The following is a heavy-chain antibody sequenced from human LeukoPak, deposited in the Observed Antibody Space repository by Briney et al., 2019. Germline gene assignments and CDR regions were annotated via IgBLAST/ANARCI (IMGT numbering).Heavy chain of an antibody. CDR3: ARDRGYGMDV. J-gene: IGHJ6*02. CDR1: GGSISSYY. Sequence: SETLSLTCTVSGGSISSYYWSWIRQPPGKGLEWIGYIYYSGSTNYNPSLKSRVTISVDTSKNQFSLKLSSVTTADTAVYYCARDRGYGMDVWGQGTTVTVSS. V-gene: IGHV4-59*01. CDR2: IYYSGST.